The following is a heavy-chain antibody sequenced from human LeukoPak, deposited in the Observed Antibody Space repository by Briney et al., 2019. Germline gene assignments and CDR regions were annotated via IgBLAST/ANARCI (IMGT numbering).Heavy chain of an antibody. D-gene: IGHD3-9*01. CDR3: ARDLRYFDWLHHDAFDI. V-gene: IGHV6-1*01. Sequence: SQTLSLTCAISGDSVSSNSAAWNWIRQSPSRGLEWLGRTYYRSKWYNDYAVSVTSGITINPDTPKNQSSLQLNSVTPEDTAVYYCARDLRYFDWLHHDAFDIWGQGTMVTVSS. J-gene: IGHJ3*02. CDR2: TYYRSKWYN. CDR1: GDSVSSNSAA.